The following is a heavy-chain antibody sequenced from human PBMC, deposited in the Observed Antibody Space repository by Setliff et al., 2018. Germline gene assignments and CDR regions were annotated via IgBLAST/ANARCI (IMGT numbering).Heavy chain of an antibody. D-gene: IGHD4-17*01. Sequence: PGESLKISCAASGFTFRSYWMSWVRQAPGKGLEWVANIKKDGSIKYYLDSVRGRFTISRDNAENSLTLQMNSLRVEDTAVYYCSRDLQGSGDYVVDYWGQGTLVTVSS. V-gene: IGHV3-7*01. J-gene: IGHJ4*02. CDR2: IKKDGSIK. CDR3: SRDLQGSGDYVVDY. CDR1: GFTFRSYW.